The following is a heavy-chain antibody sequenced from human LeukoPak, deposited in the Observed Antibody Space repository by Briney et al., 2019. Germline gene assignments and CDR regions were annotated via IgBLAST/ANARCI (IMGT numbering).Heavy chain of an antibody. V-gene: IGHV3-23*01. CDR3: ARATRGWYMDV. Sequence: PGGSLRLSCAASGFSFSNYAMSWVRQAPGKGLEWVSGVSGSGGSTVHADPVKGRFTISRENAKNSLYLQMNSLRAGDTAVYYCARATRGWYMDVWGKGTTVTISS. J-gene: IGHJ6*03. CDR1: GFSFSNYA. D-gene: IGHD2-2*01. CDR2: VSGSGGST.